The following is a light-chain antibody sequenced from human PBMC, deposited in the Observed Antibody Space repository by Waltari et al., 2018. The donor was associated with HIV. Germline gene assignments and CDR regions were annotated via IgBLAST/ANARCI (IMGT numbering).Light chain of an antibody. J-gene: IGLJ3*02. CDR2: EVY. CDR3: SSYSARGFVV. Sequence: HSALTQPASVSGSPGQSITISCTGPTSDSSDFNFVSWYQQSPGSAPKLIIFEVYSRPSGISDRFSGSKSGVTASLTISALRAEDEADYFCSSYSARGFVVFGGGTKVTVL. CDR1: TSDSSDFNF. V-gene: IGLV2-14*01.